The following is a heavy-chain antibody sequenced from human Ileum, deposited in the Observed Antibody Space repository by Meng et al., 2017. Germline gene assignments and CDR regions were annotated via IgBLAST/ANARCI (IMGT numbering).Heavy chain of an antibody. CDR3: ARGVSAAGLFDN. CDR2: IHYTGST. J-gene: IGHJ4*02. D-gene: IGHD2-2*01. CDR1: GGSIGSAAYY. V-gene: IGHV4-31*03. Sequence: QVQLQESGPGLVKVSQPLSLTCTVSGGSIGSAAYYWTWIRQHPAKGLEWIGYIHYTGSTSYNPSLESRTSTSIDTSNNQFSPKVTSVTAADTAVYYCARGVSAAGLFDNWGPGTLVTVSS.